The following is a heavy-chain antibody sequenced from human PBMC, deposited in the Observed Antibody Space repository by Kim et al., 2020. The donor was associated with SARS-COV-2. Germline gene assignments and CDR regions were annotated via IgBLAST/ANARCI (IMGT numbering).Heavy chain of an antibody. Sequence: GGSLRLSCAVSGFSFSGYGMHWVRQPPGKGLEWLAFIYYDGSNKFYADSVTGRFTISRDNSRSTLHLQMNSLRPEDSAVYYCLPSEGLGRYYYGSGSFSWGQGTLVTVSS. CDR2: IYYDGSNK. D-gene: IGHD3-10*01. J-gene: IGHJ5*02. V-gene: IGHV3-30*02. CDR1: GFSFSGYG. CDR3: LPSEGLGRYYYGSGSFS.